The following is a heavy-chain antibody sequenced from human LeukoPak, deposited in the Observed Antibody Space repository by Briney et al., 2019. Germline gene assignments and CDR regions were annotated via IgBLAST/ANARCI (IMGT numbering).Heavy chain of an antibody. CDR1: GYSIRSGYQ. Sequence: LSLTCSVSGYSIRSGYQWGWIRQPPGKGLEWVSYISSSSSTIYYADSVKGRFTISRDNSRDTLYLQMNSLRAEDTAIYICAKDGGTYPYFLDVWGKGTTVIVSS. V-gene: IGHV3-11*01. CDR2: ISSSSSTI. J-gene: IGHJ6*03. CDR3: AKDGGTYPYFLDV. D-gene: IGHD1-26*01.